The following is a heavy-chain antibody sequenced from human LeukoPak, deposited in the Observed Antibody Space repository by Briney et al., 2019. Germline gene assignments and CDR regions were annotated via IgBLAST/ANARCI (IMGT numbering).Heavy chain of an antibody. CDR2: ISGSGSST. J-gene: IGHJ3*02. V-gene: IGHV3-23*01. Sequence: PGGSLRLSCAASGFTFSSYAMSWVRQAPGKGLEWVSAISGSGSSTYYADSVKGRFTISRDNSKNTLYLQMNSLRAEDTAVYYCAKSITNLDAFDIWGQGTMVTVSS. CDR1: GFTFSSYA. D-gene: IGHD1-20*01. CDR3: AKSITNLDAFDI.